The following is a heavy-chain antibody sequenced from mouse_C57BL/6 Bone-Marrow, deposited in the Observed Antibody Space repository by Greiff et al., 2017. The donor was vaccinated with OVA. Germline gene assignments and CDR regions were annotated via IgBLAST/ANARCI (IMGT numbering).Heavy chain of an antibody. CDR1: GYTFTSYW. CDR3: ARRVY. Sequence: QVQLQQPGAELVRPGTSVKLSCKASGYTFTSYWMHLVKQRPGQGLEWIGVIDPSDSYTNYNQKFKGKATLTVDTSSSTAYMQLSSLTSEDSAVYYCARRVYWGQGTTLTVSS. J-gene: IGHJ2*01. CDR2: IDPSDSYT. V-gene: IGHV1-59*01.